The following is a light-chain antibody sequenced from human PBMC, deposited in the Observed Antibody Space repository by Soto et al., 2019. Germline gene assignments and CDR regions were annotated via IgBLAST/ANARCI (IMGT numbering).Light chain of an antibody. J-gene: IGKJ1*01. V-gene: IGKV1-5*03. CDR2: KAS. CDR1: QSIGSW. CDR3: QQYNSYWT. Sequence: DIQMTQSPSTLSASVGDRVTITCRASQSIGSWLAWHQQKPGKAPKLLIYKASTLEGGVPSRFSGSGSGTEFTLTISSLQPDDFATYYCQQYNSYWTFGQGTKVDIK.